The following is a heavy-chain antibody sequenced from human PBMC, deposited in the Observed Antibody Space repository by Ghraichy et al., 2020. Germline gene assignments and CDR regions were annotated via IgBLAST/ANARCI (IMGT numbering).Heavy chain of an antibody. Sequence: SETLSLTCGVSGSSINNNHWWGWIRQPPGKRLEWIGNIHSTGSTLYNPSLTSRVTMSVDRSNNQFSLKLRSVTAVDTALYYCARNAARYWYFDLWGRGTLVTVSS. V-gene: IGHV4-28*01. D-gene: IGHD6-6*01. CDR1: GSSINNNHW. J-gene: IGHJ2*01. CDR3: ARNAARYWYFDL. CDR2: IHSTGST.